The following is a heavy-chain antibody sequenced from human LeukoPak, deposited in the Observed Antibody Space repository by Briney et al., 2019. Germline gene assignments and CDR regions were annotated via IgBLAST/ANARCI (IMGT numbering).Heavy chain of an antibody. CDR2: INWNGGST. D-gene: IGHD3-10*02. V-gene: IGHV3-20*04. J-gene: IGHJ6*04. CDR1: AFTFRSYG. CDR3: AELGITMIGGV. Sequence: GGSLRLSCATSAFTFRSYGMHWVRQAPDKGLEWVSGINWNGGSTGYADSVKGRFTISRDNAKNSLYLQMNSLRAEDTAVYYCAELGITMIGGVWGKGTTVTISS.